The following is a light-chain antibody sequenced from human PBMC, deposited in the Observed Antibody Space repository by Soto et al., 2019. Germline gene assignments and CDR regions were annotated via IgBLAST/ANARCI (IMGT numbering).Light chain of an antibody. CDR1: QSVSTY. J-gene: IGKJ5*01. CDR3: QQRSYPIP. V-gene: IGKV3-11*01. CDR2: DAS. Sequence: VLTQAAATLSLSPGERATLSCRASQSVSTYLAWYQQKPGQAPRLLIYDASNRATGIPARFSGSGSATDFTLTISSLEPEDFAVYYCQQRSYPIPFGQGARLAIK.